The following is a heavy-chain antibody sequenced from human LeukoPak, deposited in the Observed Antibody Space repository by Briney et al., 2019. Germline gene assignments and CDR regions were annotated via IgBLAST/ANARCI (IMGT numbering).Heavy chain of an antibody. CDR3: AKDPLVCGGSCYSSWFDP. J-gene: IGHJ5*02. Sequence: GRSLRLSCAASGFTFSSYAMHWVRQAPGKGLEWVSAISGSGGSTYYADSVKGRFTISRDNSKNTLYLQMNSLRAEDTAVYYCAKDPLVCGGSCYSSWFDPWGQGTLVTVSS. CDR1: GFTFSSYA. D-gene: IGHD2-15*01. CDR2: ISGSGGST. V-gene: IGHV3-23*01.